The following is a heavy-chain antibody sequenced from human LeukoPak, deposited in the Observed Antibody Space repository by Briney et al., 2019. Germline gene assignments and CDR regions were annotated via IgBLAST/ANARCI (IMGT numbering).Heavy chain of an antibody. Sequence: GGSLRLSXAASGFIFTNFWMSWVGPAPGRGPEWVANIKQDESKTYYVDSVKGRFTISRDNAKNSLYLQMNTLRAEDTAVYYCARDASLYCSGDSCYWAFDRWGQGTLVTVSS. V-gene: IGHV3-7*01. CDR2: IKQDESKT. D-gene: IGHD2-15*01. CDR1: GFIFTNFW. CDR3: ARDASLYCSGDSCYWAFDR. J-gene: IGHJ5*02.